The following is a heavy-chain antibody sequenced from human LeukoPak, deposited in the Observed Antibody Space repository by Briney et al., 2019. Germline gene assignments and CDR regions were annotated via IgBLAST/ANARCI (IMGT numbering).Heavy chain of an antibody. CDR2: ISSSGGST. CDR3: AKGTLAGANFDY. Sequence: PGGSLRLSCAASGFTFSNAWMSWVRQAPGKGLEWVSTISSSGGSTHYADSVKGRFTISRDKSKNTLYLQMNSLRAEDTAVFYCAKGTLAGANFDYWGQGSLVTVSS. CDR1: GFTFSNAW. D-gene: IGHD6-19*01. V-gene: IGHV3-23*01. J-gene: IGHJ4*02.